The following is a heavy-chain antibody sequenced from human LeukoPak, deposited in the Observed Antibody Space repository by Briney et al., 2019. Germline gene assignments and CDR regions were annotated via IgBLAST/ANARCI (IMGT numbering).Heavy chain of an antibody. D-gene: IGHD6-13*01. J-gene: IGHJ3*02. V-gene: IGHV4-59*01. CDR3: ARLILSSWYAFDI. CDR1: GGSISSYY. Sequence: SETLSLTCTVSGGSISSYYWSWIRQPPGKGLEWIGYIHYSGSTNYNPSLKSRVTISADTPKNQFSLKLSSVTAADTAVYYCARLILSSWYAFDIWGQGTMVTVPS. CDR2: IHYSGST.